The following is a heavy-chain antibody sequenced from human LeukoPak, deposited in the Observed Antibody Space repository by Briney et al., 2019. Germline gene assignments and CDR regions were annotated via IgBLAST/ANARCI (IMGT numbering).Heavy chain of an antibody. J-gene: IGHJ5*02. CDR1: GGSISRYY. V-gene: IGHV4-4*07. CDR3: ARDSGTTGEVKFDP. Sequence: SETLSLTCTVSGGSISRYYWSWIRQPAGKGLQWIGRIYGSGSTSYNPSLKSRLTMSVDTSKNQFSLKLSSMTAADTAIYYCARDSGTTGEVKFDPWGQGTLVTVSS. D-gene: IGHD3-10*01. CDR2: IYGSGST.